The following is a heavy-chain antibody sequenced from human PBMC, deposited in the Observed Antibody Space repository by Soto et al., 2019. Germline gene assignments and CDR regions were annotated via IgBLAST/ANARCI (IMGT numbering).Heavy chain of an antibody. J-gene: IGHJ3*02. D-gene: IGHD3-10*01. CDR3: ARDEDYYGSGRGDAFDI. CDR2: IIPIFGTA. V-gene: IGHV1-69*13. Sequence: SVKVSCKASGGTLSSYAISWVRQAPGQGLEWMGGIIPIFGTANYAQKFQGRVTITADESTSTAYMELSSLRSEDTAVYYCARDEDYYGSGRGDAFDIWGQGTMVTVSS. CDR1: GGTLSSYA.